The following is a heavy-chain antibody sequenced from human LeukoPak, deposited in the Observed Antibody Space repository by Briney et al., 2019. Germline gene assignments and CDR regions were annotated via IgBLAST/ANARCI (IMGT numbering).Heavy chain of an antibody. CDR3: AREVWFGKVYYYGMDV. V-gene: IGHV3-23*01. J-gene: IGHJ6*02. CDR2: TVGGGDGT. D-gene: IGHD3-10*01. Sequence: GGPLGFSGEALGLTLAGPLLGWFGRVQGKGLEWVEVTVGGGDGTHYADSVKGRFTISRDNAKNSLYLQMSNLRAEDTAVYFCAREVWFGKVYYYGMDVWGQGTTVTVSS. CDR1: GLTLAGP.